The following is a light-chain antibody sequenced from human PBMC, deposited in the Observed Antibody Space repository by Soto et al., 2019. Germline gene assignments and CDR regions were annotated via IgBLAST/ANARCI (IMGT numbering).Light chain of an antibody. Sequence: EIVLTQSPATLSLSPGERATLSCRASQTVIRYLAWYQQNRGQAPRLLIYDASYMVTGIPGRFSGSGSGTDFTLTISSLEPEDFAGYYCQQRISRRWTFGQGTKV. CDR2: DAS. J-gene: IGKJ1*01. CDR1: QTVIRY. V-gene: IGKV3-11*01. CDR3: QQRISRRWT.